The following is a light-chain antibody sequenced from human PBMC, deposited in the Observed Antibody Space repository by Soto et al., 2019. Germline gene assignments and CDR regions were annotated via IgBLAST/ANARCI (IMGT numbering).Light chain of an antibody. CDR1: SSNIGAGYD. CDR3: QSYDSCLSAHVV. V-gene: IGLV1-40*01. J-gene: IGLJ2*01. Sequence: QSVLTQPPSVSGAPGQRVPISCTGSSSNIGAGYDVHWYQQLPRTAPKLLIYGNSNRPSGVPDRCSGSKSGTSASLAITGLQAEDEADYYCQSYDSCLSAHVVFGGGTKLTVL. CDR2: GNS.